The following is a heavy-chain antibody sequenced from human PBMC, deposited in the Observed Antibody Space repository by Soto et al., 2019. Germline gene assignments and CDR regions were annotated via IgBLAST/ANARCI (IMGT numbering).Heavy chain of an antibody. CDR1: RFVFSNYG. CDR3: ARGPYCGGDCLPGQVSIWYFDL. V-gene: IGHV3-30*03. D-gene: IGHD2-21*02. Sequence: QVQLVESGGGVVQPGKSLKLSCSASRFVFSNYGMHWVRQAPGRGLEWVAVISYDGSSKYYADSVKGRMIISRDNSKTTLYLQMNSLRIEDTAVHHCARGPYCGGDCLPGQVSIWYFDLWGRGTLVTVSS. J-gene: IGHJ2*01. CDR2: ISYDGSSK.